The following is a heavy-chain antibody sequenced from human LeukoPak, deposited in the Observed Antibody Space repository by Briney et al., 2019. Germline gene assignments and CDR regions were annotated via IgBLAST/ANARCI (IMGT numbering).Heavy chain of an antibody. CDR1: GCTFSSFA. V-gene: IGHV3-23*01. CDR2: ISDSGGRA. J-gene: IGHJ4*02. Sequence: GGSLRLSCAASGCTFSSFAMGWVRQAPGKGLEWVSIISDSGGRAYYADSVRGRFTISRDNSKNTLYLQMNSLRAEDTALYYCAKRLAAVGAVDYWGQGTLVTVSS. CDR3: AKRLAAVGAVDY. D-gene: IGHD6-13*01.